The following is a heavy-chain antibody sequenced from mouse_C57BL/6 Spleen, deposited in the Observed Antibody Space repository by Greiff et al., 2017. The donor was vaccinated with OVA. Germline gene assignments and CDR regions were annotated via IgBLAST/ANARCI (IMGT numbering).Heavy chain of an antibody. CDR1: GYTFTSYW. D-gene: IGHD2-3*01. CDR2: IDPNSGGT. V-gene: IGHV1-72*01. Sequence: VQLQQPGAELVKPGASVKLSCKASGYTFTSYWMHWVKQRPGRGLEWIGRIDPNSGGTKYNEKFKSKATLTVDKPSSTAYMQLSSLTSKDSAVYYCARSYDGYLWFAYWGQGTLVTVSA. J-gene: IGHJ3*01. CDR3: ARSYDGYLWFAY.